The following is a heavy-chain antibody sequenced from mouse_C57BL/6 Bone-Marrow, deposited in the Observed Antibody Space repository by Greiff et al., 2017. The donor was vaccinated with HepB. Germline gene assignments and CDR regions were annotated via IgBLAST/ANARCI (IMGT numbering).Heavy chain of an antibody. CDR1: GFTFSDYY. CDR2: INYDGSST. V-gene: IGHV5-16*01. Sequence: EVQRVESEGGLVQPGSSMKLSCTASGFTFSDYYMAWVRQVPEKGLEWVANINYDGSSTYYLDSLKSRFIISRDNAKNILYLQMSSLKSEDTATYYCARDPNYYGSSYGFDYWGQGTTLTVSS. CDR3: ARDPNYYGSSYGFDY. D-gene: IGHD1-1*01. J-gene: IGHJ2*01.